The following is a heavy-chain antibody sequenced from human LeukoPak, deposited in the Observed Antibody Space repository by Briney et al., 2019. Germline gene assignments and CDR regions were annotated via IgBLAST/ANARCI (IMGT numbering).Heavy chain of an antibody. Sequence: PGGTLRLSCAASGFTFSLYAMSWVRQAPGKGLEWISGISGSGSNTYYAESVKGRFTISRDNSKNTLYLRMKSLRGGDTAIYFCAKESTVTPGNVNWFDPWGQGTLVTVSS. V-gene: IGHV3-23*01. CDR1: GFTFSLYA. J-gene: IGHJ5*02. CDR3: AKESTVTPGNVNWFDP. D-gene: IGHD4-17*01. CDR2: ISGSGSNT.